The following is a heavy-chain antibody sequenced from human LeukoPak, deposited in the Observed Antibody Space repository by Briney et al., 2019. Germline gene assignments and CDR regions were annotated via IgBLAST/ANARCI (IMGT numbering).Heavy chain of an antibody. CDR3: ARPAYDILTGYYNWFDP. J-gene: IGHJ5*02. V-gene: IGHV5-51*01. CDR1: GYSFTSYW. D-gene: IGHD3-9*01. Sequence: GESLKISCKGSGYSFTSYWNGWVRPMPGNGLEWMWIIYPGDSDTRYSTSFQGQVTISADKSISTAYLQWSSLKASDTAIYYWARPAYDILTGYYNWFDPWGQGTLVTVSS. CDR2: IYPGDSDT.